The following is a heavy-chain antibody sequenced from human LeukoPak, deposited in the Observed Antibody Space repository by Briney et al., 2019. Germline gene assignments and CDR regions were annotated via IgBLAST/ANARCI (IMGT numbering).Heavy chain of an antibody. CDR1: GYTFTTHG. CDR2: ISANNGNT. V-gene: IGHV1-18*01. CDR3: ARNLGRWDAFDI. D-gene: IGHD3-16*01. J-gene: IGHJ3*02. Sequence: APVKASCKASGYTFTTHGISWVRQAPGQGLEWMGWISANNGNTNFAQKLQGRVTMTTDTSTSTAYMELRSLRSDDTAVYYCARNLGRWDAFDIWGQGTMVTVSS.